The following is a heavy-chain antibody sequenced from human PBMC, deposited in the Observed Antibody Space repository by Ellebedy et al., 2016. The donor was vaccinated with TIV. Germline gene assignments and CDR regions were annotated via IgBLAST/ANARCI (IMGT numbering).Heavy chain of an antibody. D-gene: IGHD1-26*01. V-gene: IGHV1-3*01. CDR1: GYTFTSYA. Sequence: ASVKVSCKASGYTFTSYAMHWVRQAPGQRLEWMGWINAGNGNTKYSQKFQGRVTITRDTSASTVYMELSSLRSEDTALYYCARDSGRNEGWFDPWGQGTLVTVSS. CDR3: ARDSGRNEGWFDP. CDR2: INAGNGNT. J-gene: IGHJ5*02.